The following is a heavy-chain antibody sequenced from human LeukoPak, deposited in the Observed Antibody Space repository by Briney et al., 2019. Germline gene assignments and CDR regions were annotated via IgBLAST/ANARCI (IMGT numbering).Heavy chain of an antibody. J-gene: IGHJ4*02. V-gene: IGHV1-2*02. D-gene: IGHD6-19*01. CDR3: AIDLLLCSGCPDY. Sequence: GASVKVSCKASGYTFTGYYMHWVRHAPGQGLEWMRWINPNSGGTNYAQKFQGRVTMNRDTSISTAYMELSRLRSDDTAVYYCAIDLLLCSGCPDYWGQGTLVTVSS. CDR2: INPNSGGT. CDR1: GYTFTGYY.